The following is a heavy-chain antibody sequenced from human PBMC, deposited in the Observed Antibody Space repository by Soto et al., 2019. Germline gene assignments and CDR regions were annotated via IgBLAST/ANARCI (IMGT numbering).Heavy chain of an antibody. CDR2: ISSSSSTI. V-gene: IGHV3-48*01. CDR1: GFTFSSYS. J-gene: IGHJ6*03. D-gene: IGHD5-12*01. CDR3: ARDPVTYSGYDGYVYYYYMDV. Sequence: EVQLVESGGGLVQPGGSLRLSCATSGFTFSSYSMNWVRQAPGKGLEWVSYISSSSSTIYYADSVKGRFTISRDNAKNSLYLQMNCLRAEDTAVYYCARDPVTYSGYDGYVYYYYMDVWGKGTTVTVSS.